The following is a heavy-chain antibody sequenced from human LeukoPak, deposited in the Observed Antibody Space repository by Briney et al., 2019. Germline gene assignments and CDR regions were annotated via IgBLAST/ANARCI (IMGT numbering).Heavy chain of an antibody. CDR3: ARLVVVVAATFMVGPNRYNWFDP. Sequence: PSETLSLTCTVSGGSISSSSYYWGWIRQPPGKGLEWIGSIYYSGSTYYNPSLKSRVTISVDTSKNQFSLKLSSVTAADTAVYYCARLVVVVAATFMVGPNRYNWFDPWGQGTLVTVSS. CDR1: GGSISSSSYY. CDR2: IYYSGST. D-gene: IGHD2-15*01. V-gene: IGHV4-39*01. J-gene: IGHJ5*02.